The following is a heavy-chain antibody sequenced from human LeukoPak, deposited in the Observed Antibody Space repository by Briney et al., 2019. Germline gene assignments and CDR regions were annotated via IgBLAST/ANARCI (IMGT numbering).Heavy chain of an antibody. CDR1: GFTFSSYS. CDR3: ARGGVEVVVPAAILYDY. Sequence: GGSLRLSCAASGFTFSSYSMNWVRQAPGKGLEWVSTISSGSSYIYYADSVKGRFTISRDNAKNSLSLQMNSLRAEDTAVYYCARGGVEVVVPAAILYDYWGQGTLVTVSS. D-gene: IGHD2-2*01. J-gene: IGHJ4*02. V-gene: IGHV3-21*01. CDR2: ISSGSSYI.